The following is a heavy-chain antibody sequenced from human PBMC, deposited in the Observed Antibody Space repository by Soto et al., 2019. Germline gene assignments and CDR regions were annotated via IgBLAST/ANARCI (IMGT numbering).Heavy chain of an antibody. CDR3: AAELYSGGRCCSFDI. J-gene: IGHJ3*02. Sequence: ASVKVSCKASGYTFTSYGISWVRQAPGQGLEWMGWISAYNGNTNYAQKLQGRVTMTTDTSTSTAYMELRSLRSDDTAVHYCAAELYSGGRCCSFDIWGQGTVVTVSS. V-gene: IGHV1-18*01. D-gene: IGHD2-21*01. CDR2: ISAYNGNT. CDR1: GYTFTSYG.